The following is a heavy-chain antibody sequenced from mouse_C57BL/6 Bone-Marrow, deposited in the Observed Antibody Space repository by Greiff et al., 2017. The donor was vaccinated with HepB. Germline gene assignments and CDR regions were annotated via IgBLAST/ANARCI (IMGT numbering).Heavy chain of an antibody. D-gene: IGHD2-4*01. CDR3: ARTIYYDYGPWFAY. CDR1: GYTFTSYG. Sequence: LLESGAELARPGASVKLSCKASGYTFTSYGISWVKQRTGQGLEWIGEIYPRSGNTYYNEKFKGKATLTADKSSSTAYMELRSLTSEDSAVYFCARTIYYDYGPWFAYWGQGTLVTVSA. V-gene: IGHV1-81*01. J-gene: IGHJ3*01. CDR2: IYPRSGNT.